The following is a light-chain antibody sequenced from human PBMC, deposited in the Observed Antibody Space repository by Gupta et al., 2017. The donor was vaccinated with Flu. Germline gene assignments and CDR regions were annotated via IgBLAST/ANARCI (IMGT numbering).Light chain of an antibody. J-gene: IGKJ1*01. V-gene: IGKV3-20*01. CDR1: QSVSSSY. CDR3: QQYGSSPRT. Sequence: EIVLTQSPGTLSLSPGESATLSCRASQSVSSSYLAWYQQKPGQAPRLLIYGASSRATGIPDRFSGSGSGTDFTLTIRRLEPEDFAVYYCQQYGSSPRTFGQGTKVAIK. CDR2: GAS.